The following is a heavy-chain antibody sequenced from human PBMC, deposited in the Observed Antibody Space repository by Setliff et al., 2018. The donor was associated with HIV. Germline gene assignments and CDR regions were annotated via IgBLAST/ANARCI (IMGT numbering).Heavy chain of an antibody. CDR2: INTHTGSP. CDR1: GYTFPFYA. Sequence: GASVKVSCKASGYTFPFYAMHWVRQAPGQSLEWMGWINTHTGSPTYAQAFTGRFVFSVDTSVTTAYLQISSLKADDTAVDYCARALYGDYGGDINWLDPWGQGTLVTVSS. CDR3: ARALYGDYGGDINWLDP. V-gene: IGHV7-4-1*02. J-gene: IGHJ5*02. D-gene: IGHD4-17*01.